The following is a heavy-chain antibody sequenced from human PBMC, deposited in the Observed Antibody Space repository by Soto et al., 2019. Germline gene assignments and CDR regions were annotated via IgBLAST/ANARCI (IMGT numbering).Heavy chain of an antibody. CDR3: AKDENDAFDI. Sequence: QLVESGGGVVQPGRSPRLSCAASGFTFSSYGMHWVRQAPGKGLEWVAVIWNDGSIKYYEDSVKGRFTISRDNSKNALYLQMNSLRAEDTAVYYCAKDENDAFDIWGQGTMVTVSS. CDR1: GFTFSSYG. V-gene: IGHV3-33*06. J-gene: IGHJ3*02. CDR2: IWNDGSIK.